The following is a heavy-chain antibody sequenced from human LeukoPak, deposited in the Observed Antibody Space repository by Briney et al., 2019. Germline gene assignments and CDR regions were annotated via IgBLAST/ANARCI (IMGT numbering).Heavy chain of an antibody. J-gene: IGHJ3*02. CDR3: AVDDAFDI. CDR1: GYTFTGYY. V-gene: IGHV1-18*04. Sequence: ASVKVSCKASGYTFTGYYMHWVRQAPGQGLEWMGWISAYNGNTNYAQKLQGRVTMTTDTSTSTAYMELRSLRSDDTAVYYCAVDDAFDIWGQGTMVTVSS. CDR2: ISAYNGNT.